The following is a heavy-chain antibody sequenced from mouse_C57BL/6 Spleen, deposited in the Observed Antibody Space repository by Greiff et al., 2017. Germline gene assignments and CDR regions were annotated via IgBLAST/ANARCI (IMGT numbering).Heavy chain of an antibody. V-gene: IGHV7-3*01. Sequence: DVKLVESGGGLVQPGGSLSLSCAASGFTFTDYYMSWVRQPPGKALEWLGFIRNKANGYTTEYSASVKGRFTISRDNSQSILYLQMNALRAEDSATYYCARNYGNYVGYAMDYWGQGTSVTVSS. J-gene: IGHJ4*01. CDR1: GFTFTDYY. CDR3: ARNYGNYVGYAMDY. CDR2: IRNKANGYTT. D-gene: IGHD2-1*01.